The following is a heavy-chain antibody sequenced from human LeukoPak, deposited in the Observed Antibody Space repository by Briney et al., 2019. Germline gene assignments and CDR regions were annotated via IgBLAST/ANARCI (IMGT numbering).Heavy chain of an antibody. V-gene: IGHV1-2*02. CDR2: INPNSGGT. CDR3: ARRRLDTGVGTFDY. CDR1: GYTFTGYY. Sequence: ASVKVSCKASGYTFTGYYMHWVRQAPGQGLEWMGWINPNSGGTNYAQKFQGRVTMTRDTSISTAYMELSRLRSDDTAVYYCARRRLDTGVGTFDYWGQGTLVTVSS. D-gene: IGHD5-18*01. J-gene: IGHJ4*02.